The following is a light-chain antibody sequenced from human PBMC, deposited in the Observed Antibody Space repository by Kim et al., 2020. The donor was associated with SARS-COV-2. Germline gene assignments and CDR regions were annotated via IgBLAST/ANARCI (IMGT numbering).Light chain of an antibody. V-gene: IGKV3D-15*03. CDR2: GAS. CDR3: QQYNNWPPLT. Sequence: EIVMTQSPDTLSVSPGERATLSCRASQSVSSNLAWYQQKPGQAPRLLIYGASIRATGIPARFSGSGSGTEFTLTISILQSEDFAVYYCQQYNNWPPLTFGGGTKVDIK. CDR1: QSVSSN. J-gene: IGKJ4*01.